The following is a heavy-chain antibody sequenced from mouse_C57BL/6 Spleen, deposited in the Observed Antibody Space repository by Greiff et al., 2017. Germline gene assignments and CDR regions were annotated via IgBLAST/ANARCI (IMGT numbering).Heavy chain of an antibody. CDR2: ISSGSSTI. CDR1: GFTFSDYG. CDR3: ARTTVVAHYYAMDY. V-gene: IGHV5-17*01. J-gene: IGHJ4*01. D-gene: IGHD1-1*01. Sequence: EVQLVESGGGLVKPGGSLKLSCAASGFTFSDYGMHWVRQAPEKGLEWVAYISSGSSTIYYADTVKGRFTISRDNAKNTLFLQMTSLRSEDTAMYYCARTTVVAHYYAMDYWGQGTSVTVSS.